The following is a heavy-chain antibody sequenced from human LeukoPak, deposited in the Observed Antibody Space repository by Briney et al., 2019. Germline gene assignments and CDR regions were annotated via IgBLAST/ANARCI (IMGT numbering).Heavy chain of an antibody. D-gene: IGHD2/OR15-2a*01. CDR3: ARDSTPVRD. CDR2: IYYNGSS. J-gene: IGHJ4*02. Sequence: PSESLSLTCTVSGGSISSYYWSWIRQPPGKGLEWIGYIYYNGSSNYNPSLKSRVTISVDTSKNQFSLKLSSVTAADTAVYYCARDSTPVRDWGQGTLVTVSS. V-gene: IGHV4-59*01. CDR1: GGSISSYY.